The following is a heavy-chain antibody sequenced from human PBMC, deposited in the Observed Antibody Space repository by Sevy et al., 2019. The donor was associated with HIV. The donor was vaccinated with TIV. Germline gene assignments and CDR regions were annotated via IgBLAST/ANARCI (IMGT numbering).Heavy chain of an antibody. J-gene: IGHJ3*02. CDR1: GGSFSGYY. Sequence: SETLSLTCAVYGGSFSGYYWSWIRQPPGKGLEWIGEINHSGGTNYNPSLKSRVTISVDTTKNQFSLKLNSVTAADTAVYYSARHCTGSSCSHAFVIWGQGTMVTRSS. V-gene: IGHV4-34*01. CDR3: ARHCTGSSCSHAFVI. CDR2: INHSGGT. D-gene: IGHD2-15*01.